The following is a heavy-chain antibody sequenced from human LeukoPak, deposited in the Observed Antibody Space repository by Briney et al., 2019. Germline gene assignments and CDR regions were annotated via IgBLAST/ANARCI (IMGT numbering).Heavy chain of an antibody. CDR1: GYTFTGYY. Sequence: ASVKVSCEASGYTFTGYYMHWVRQAPGQGLEWMGWINPNSGGTNYAQKFQGRVTMTRDTSISTAYMELSRLRSDDTAVYYCARDRSMDCSSTSCYYYYYYMDVWGKGTTVTVSS. V-gene: IGHV1-2*02. CDR2: INPNSGGT. CDR3: ARDRSMDCSSTSCYYYYYYMDV. D-gene: IGHD2-2*01. J-gene: IGHJ6*03.